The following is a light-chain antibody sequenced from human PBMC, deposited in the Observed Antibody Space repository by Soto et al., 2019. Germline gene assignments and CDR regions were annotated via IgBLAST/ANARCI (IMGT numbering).Light chain of an antibody. J-gene: IGKJ2*01. CDR1: QSVSSSY. CDR2: GAS. V-gene: IGKV3-20*01. CDR3: QQYGSSPPYT. Sequence: EIVLTQSPGTLSLSPGERATLSCRASQSVSSSYLAWYQQKPGQAPRLLIYGASSRATGIPDRFSGSGSGTDFTLTISSREAEDFAVYYCQQYGSSPPYTFGQGTKLEIK.